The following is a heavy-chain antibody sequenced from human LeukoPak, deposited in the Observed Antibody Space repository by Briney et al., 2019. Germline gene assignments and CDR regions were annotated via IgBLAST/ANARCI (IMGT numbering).Heavy chain of an antibody. CDR2: IKQDGSEK. CDR3: AGEEDGSGWYADY. CDR1: GFTFRSYW. Sequence: GGSLRLSCAASGFTFRSYWMSWVRQAPGKGLEWVANIKQDGSEKYYVDSVKGRFTITRDNAKNSLYLQMNSLRAEDTAVYYCAGEEDGSGWYADYWGQGTLVTVSS. J-gene: IGHJ4*02. V-gene: IGHV3-7*03. D-gene: IGHD6-19*01.